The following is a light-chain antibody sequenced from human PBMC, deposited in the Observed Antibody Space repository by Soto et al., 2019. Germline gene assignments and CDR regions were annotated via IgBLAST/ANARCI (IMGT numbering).Light chain of an antibody. CDR1: QSISVY. CDR3: QQTYRIPYT. CDR2: AAS. Sequence: DIQMTQSPSSLSVSIGDRVTITCRSSQSISVYINWYQKKSGTPPKLLMYAASNLQSGVPSRFSGRGSGTDFTLTISSLQPEDSASYYCQQTYRIPYTFGQGSKVDIK. V-gene: IGKV1-39*01. J-gene: IGKJ2*01.